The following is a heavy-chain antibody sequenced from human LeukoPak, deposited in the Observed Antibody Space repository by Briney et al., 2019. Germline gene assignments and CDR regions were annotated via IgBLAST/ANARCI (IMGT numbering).Heavy chain of an antibody. J-gene: IGHJ3*02. Sequence: GGSLRLSCVASGSTFSSYGMHWVRQAPGKGLEWVAVIWYDGSDKYYADSVKGRFTIFRDNSKNTLYLQMNSLGAEDTAVYYCAREKNDGFDIWGQGTMVTVSS. CDR3: AREKNDGFDI. CDR2: IWYDGSDK. V-gene: IGHV3-33*01. CDR1: GSTFSSYG.